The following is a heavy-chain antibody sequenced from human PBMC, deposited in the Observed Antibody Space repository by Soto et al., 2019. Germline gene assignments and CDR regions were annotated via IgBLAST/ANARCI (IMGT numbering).Heavy chain of an antibody. D-gene: IGHD3-9*01. CDR3: AAARAGDILTGYGLGWFDP. V-gene: IGHV1-58*02. J-gene: IGHJ5*02. CDR1: GFTFTSSA. CDR2: IVVGSGNT. Sequence: SVKVSCKASGFTFTSSAMQWVRQARGQPLEWIGWIVVGSGNTNYAQKFQERVTITRDMSTSTAYMELSSLRSEDTAVYYCAAARAGDILTGYGLGWFDPWGQGTLVTVSS.